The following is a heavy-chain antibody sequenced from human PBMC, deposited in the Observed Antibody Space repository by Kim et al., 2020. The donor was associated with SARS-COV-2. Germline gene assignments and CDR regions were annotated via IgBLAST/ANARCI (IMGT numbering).Heavy chain of an antibody. CDR3: ARFGYSSSSNWFDP. J-gene: IGHJ5*02. CDR2: INHSGST. CDR1: GGSFSGYY. Sequence: SETLSLTCAVYGGSFSGYYWSWIRQPPGKGLEWIGEINHSGSTNYNPPLKSRVTISVDTSKNQFSLKLSSVTAADTAVYYCARFGYSSSSNWFDPWGQGTLVTVSS. V-gene: IGHV4-34*01. D-gene: IGHD6-13*01.